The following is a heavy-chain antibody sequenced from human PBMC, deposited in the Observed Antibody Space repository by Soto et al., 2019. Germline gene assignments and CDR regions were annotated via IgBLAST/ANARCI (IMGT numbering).Heavy chain of an antibody. Sequence: SVKVSCKASGGTFSSYAISWVRQAPGQGLEWMGGIIPIFGTANYAQKFQGRVTITADKSTSTAYMELSSLRSEDTAVYYCARMGFSPNWFDPWGQGALVTVSS. CDR1: GGTFSSYA. D-gene: IGHD3-3*01. CDR3: ARMGFSPNWFDP. J-gene: IGHJ5*02. CDR2: IIPIFGTA. V-gene: IGHV1-69*06.